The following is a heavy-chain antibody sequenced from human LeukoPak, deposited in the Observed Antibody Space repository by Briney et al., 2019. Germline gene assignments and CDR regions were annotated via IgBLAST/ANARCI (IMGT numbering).Heavy chain of an antibody. D-gene: IGHD3-22*01. CDR1: GFTFSSWT. CDR3: ARGESSGYYYY. Sequence: GGSLRLSCAASGFTFSSWTMHWLRRAPGKGLEWVAVISYDVSIQFYADSVKGRFTISRDNSKNTLYLQMNSLRPEDTAVYYCARGESSGYYYYWGQGTLVTASS. CDR2: ISYDVSIQ. J-gene: IGHJ4*02. V-gene: IGHV3-30-3*01.